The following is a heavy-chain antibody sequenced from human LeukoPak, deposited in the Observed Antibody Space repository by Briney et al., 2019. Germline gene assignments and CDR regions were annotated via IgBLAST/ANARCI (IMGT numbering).Heavy chain of an antibody. Sequence: SETLSLTCTVSGGSISSYYWSWIRQPPGKGLEWIGYIYYSGSTNYNPSLKSRVTISVDTSKNQFSLKLSSVTAADTAVYYCARHQWQEEIENYYMDVWGKGTTVTVSS. CDR1: GGSISSYY. J-gene: IGHJ6*03. V-gene: IGHV4-59*08. D-gene: IGHD2-8*01. CDR3: ARHQWQEEIENYYMDV. CDR2: IYYSGST.